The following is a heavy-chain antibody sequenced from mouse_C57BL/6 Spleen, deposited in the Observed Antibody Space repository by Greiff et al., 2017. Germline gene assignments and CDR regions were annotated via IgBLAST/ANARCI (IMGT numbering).Heavy chain of an antibody. J-gene: IGHJ2*01. CDR3: ARVGTTEYYFDY. CDR2: ISYDGSN. Sequence: VQLQQSGPGLVKPSQSLSLTCSVTGYSITSGYYWNWIRQFPGNKLEWMGYISYDGSNNYNPSLKNRISITRDTSKNQFFLKLNSVTTEYTATYYCARVGTTEYYFDYWGQGTTLTVSS. D-gene: IGHD1-1*01. V-gene: IGHV3-6*01. CDR1: GYSITSGYY.